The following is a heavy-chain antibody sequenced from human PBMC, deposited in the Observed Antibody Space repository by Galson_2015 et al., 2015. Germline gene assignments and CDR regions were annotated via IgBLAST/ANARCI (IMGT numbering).Heavy chain of an antibody. J-gene: IGHJ5*02. CDR1: GYTFTSYA. Sequence: SVKVSCKASGYTFTSYAMHWVRQAPGQRLEWMGWINAGNGNTKYSQKFQGRVTITRDTSASTAYMELSSLRSEDTAVYYCARDLSPSSSSWYNWFDPWGQGTLVTVSS. D-gene: IGHD6-13*01. V-gene: IGHV1-3*01. CDR2: INAGNGNT. CDR3: ARDLSPSSSSWYNWFDP.